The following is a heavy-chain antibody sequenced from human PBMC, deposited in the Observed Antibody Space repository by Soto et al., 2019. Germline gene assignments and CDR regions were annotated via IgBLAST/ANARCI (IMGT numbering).Heavy chain of an antibody. J-gene: IGHJ4*02. CDR3: AHIRIHSSSWRD. D-gene: IGHD6-13*01. CDR2: IYWDDDK. Sequence: QITLKESGPTLVKPTQTLTLTCTFSGFSLSTSGVGVGWIRQPPGKALEWLALIYWDDDKRYSPSLKSRLTITKDPSKNRVVLTMTNMDPVDTATYYCAHIRIHSSSWRDWGQRTLVTVSS. CDR1: GFSLSTSGVG. V-gene: IGHV2-5*02.